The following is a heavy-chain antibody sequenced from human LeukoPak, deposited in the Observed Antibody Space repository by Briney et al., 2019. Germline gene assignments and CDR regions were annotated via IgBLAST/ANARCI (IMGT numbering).Heavy chain of an antibody. J-gene: IGHJ4*02. CDR2: ISYDGSNK. D-gene: IGHD6-19*01. CDR1: GFTFSSYA. Sequence: PGKSLRLSCAASGFTFSSYAIHWVRQGPGKGLEWVAVISYDGSNKYYADSVEGRFTISRDNSKNTLDLQMNSLRAEDTALYYCAKVVSSGWYAVDYWGQGTLVTVSS. V-gene: IGHV3-30-3*01. CDR3: AKVVSSGWYAVDY.